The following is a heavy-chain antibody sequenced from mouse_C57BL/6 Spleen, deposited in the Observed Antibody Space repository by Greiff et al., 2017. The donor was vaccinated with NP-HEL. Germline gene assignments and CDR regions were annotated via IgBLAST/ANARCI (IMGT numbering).Heavy chain of an antibody. J-gene: IGHJ2*01. CDR2: IYPGDGDT. Sequence: VQLQQSGPELVKPGASVKISCKASGYAFSSSWMNWVKQRPGKGLEWIGRIYPGDGDTNYNGKFKGKATLTADKSSSTAYMQLSSLTSEDSAVYFCARFPPFITENYFDYWGQGTTLTVSS. D-gene: IGHD1-1*01. CDR1: GYAFSSSW. CDR3: ARFPPFITENYFDY. V-gene: IGHV1-82*01.